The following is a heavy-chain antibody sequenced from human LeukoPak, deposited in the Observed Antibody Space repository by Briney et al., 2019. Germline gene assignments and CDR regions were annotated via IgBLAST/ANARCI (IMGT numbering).Heavy chain of an antibody. V-gene: IGHV3-23*01. J-gene: IGHJ3*02. CDR1: GFTFSSYA. Sequence: PGGSLRLSCAASGFTFSSYAMSWVRQAPGKGLEWVSAISGSGGSTYYADSVKGRFTISRDNSKNTLYLQMNSLRAEDTAVYYCAGYSGSYWGAFDIWGQGTMVTVSS. CDR2: ISGSGGST. D-gene: IGHD1-26*01. CDR3: AGYSGSYWGAFDI.